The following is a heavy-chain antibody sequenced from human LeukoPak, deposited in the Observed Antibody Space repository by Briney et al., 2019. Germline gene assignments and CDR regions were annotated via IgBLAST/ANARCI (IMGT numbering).Heavy chain of an antibody. CDR1: GYMFISYA. CDR3: ARDSSGYFTPGNWFDP. D-gene: IGHD3-22*01. V-gene: IGHV1-18*04. Sequence: ASVKVSCKASGYMFISYAISWVRQAPGQGLDWMGWIDTYNGNTNYPQKFQGRLTITTDTSTSTVYMELRSLRSDDAAIYFCARDSSGYFTPGNWFDPWGQGTLVTVYS. J-gene: IGHJ5*02. CDR2: IDTYNGNT.